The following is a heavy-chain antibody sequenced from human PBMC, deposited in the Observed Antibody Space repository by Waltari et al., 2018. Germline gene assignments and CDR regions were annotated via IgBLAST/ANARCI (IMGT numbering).Heavy chain of an antibody. J-gene: IGHJ6*03. D-gene: IGHD6-13*01. V-gene: IGHV4-34*01. CDR2: INHSGST. CDR1: GGSFSGYY. CDR3: ARGSSWSYYYYYYMDV. Sequence: QVQLQQWGAGLLKPSETLSLTCAVYGGSFSGYYWSWIRQPPGKGLEWIGEINHSGSTNYNPSLKSRVTISVDTSKNQFSLKLSSVTAADTAVYYCARGSSWSYYYYYYMDVWGKGTTVTVSS.